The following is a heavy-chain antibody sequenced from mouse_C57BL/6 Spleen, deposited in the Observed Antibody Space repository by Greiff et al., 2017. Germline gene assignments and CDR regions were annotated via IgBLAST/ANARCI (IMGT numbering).Heavy chain of an antibody. CDR2: IYPGSGNT. CDR3: ARWVENDGLDY. Sequence: VQLQQSGPELVKPGASVKISCKASGYTFTDYYINWVKQRPGQGLGWIGWIYPGSGNTKYNEKFKGKATLTVDTSSSTAYMQLSSLTSEDSAVYFCARWVENDGLDYWGQGTTLTVSS. J-gene: IGHJ2*01. D-gene: IGHD2-3*01. CDR1: GYTFTDYY. V-gene: IGHV1-84*01.